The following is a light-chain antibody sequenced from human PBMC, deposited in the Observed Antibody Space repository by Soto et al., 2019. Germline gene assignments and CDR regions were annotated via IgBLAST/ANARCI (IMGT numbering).Light chain of an antibody. CDR2: GAS. CDR3: QQYDNWPIP. CDR1: QSININ. Sequence: EIGMTQSPATLSVSPGERATLSCRASQSININLAWYQQKPGQAPRLLIYGASTRATGLPARFSGSGSGTEFTLIISSLQSEDSAVYYCQQYDNWPIPFGQGTRWRL. J-gene: IGKJ5*01. V-gene: IGKV3-15*01.